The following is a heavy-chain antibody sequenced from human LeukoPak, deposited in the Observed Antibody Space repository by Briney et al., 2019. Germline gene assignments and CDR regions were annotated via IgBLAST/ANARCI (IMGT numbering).Heavy chain of an antibody. V-gene: IGHV3-21*01. CDR1: GFTFSNYN. CDR3: AKPMDSSGYGHFDY. D-gene: IGHD3-22*01. J-gene: IGHJ4*02. Sequence: GGSLRLSCAASGFTFSNYNMNWVRQAPGKGLEWVSSIRSSTTYVYYADSVKGRFTISRDNAKNSLYLQMNSLRAEDTAVYYCAKPMDSSGYGHFDYWGQGTLVTVSS. CDR2: IRSSTTYV.